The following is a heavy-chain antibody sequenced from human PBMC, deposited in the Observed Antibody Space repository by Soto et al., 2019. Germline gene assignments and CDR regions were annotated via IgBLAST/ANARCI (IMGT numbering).Heavy chain of an antibody. CDR1: GFSFSNYG. J-gene: IGHJ3*01. Sequence: QVHLVESGGGVVQPGTSLRLSCAASGFSFSNYGMHWVRQAPGKGLEWVAVTWYDGSTTYYADSVRGRFTVSRDNPENLLYLQMDSLRDEDTAVYFCVRDSEWELTNGFEVWGQGTTVIVSS. D-gene: IGHD1-7*01. CDR2: TWYDGSTT. CDR3: VRDSEWELTNGFEV. V-gene: IGHV3-33*01.